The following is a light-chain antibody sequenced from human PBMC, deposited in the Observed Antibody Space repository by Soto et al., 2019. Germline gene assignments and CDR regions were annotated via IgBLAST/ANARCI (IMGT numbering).Light chain of an antibody. CDR2: AAS. CDR3: QKYSSVPV. J-gene: IGKJ3*01. Sequence: DIQMTQSPTSLSASVGDRDTITCRASQDIRNFVAWYQQRPGKAPKLLIYAASTLQSGVPSRFSGSGSGTDFTLTINILQPEDVATYSCQKYSSVPVFGPGTKVEIK. CDR1: QDIRNF. V-gene: IGKV1-27*01.